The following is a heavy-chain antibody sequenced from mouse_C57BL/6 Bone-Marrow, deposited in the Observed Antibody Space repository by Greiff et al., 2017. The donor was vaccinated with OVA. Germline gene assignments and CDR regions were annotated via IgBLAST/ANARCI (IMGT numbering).Heavy chain of an antibody. V-gene: IGHV14-4*01. Sequence: VQLQQSGAELVRPGASVKLSCTASGFNIKDDYMHWVKQRPEQGLEWIGWIDPENGDTEYASKFQGKATITADTSSNTAYLQLSSLTSEDTAVYYCEGGGRRRGGIYFDYWGQGTTLTVSS. CDR1: GFNIKDDY. D-gene: IGHD2-12*01. CDR3: EGGGRRRGGIYFDY. J-gene: IGHJ2*01. CDR2: IDPENGDT.